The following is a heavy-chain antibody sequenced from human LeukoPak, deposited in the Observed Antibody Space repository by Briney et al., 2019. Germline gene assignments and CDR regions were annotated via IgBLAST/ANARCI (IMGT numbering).Heavy chain of an antibody. CDR2: ISSSSYI. D-gene: IGHD2-2*01. V-gene: IGHV3-21*01. Sequence: PGGSLRLSCAASGFTFSSYSMNWVRQAPGKGLEWVSSISSSSYIYYADSVKGRFTISRDNAKNSLYLQMNSLRAEDTAVYHCAKDPEGIVVVPAAIDFWGQGTLVTVSS. CDR3: AKDPEGIVVVPAAIDF. CDR1: GFTFSSYS. J-gene: IGHJ4*02.